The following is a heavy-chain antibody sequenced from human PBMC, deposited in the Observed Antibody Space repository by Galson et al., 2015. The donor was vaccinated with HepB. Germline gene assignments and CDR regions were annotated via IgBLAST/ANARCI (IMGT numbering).Heavy chain of an antibody. CDR2: IWNSDTI. CDR1: GITFDDHA. J-gene: IGHJ6*02. Sequence: SLRLSCAAYGITFDDHAMHWVRQAPGKGLEWVSSIWNSDTIDYADSVKGRFTISRDNARKSLYLQMNSLRAEDTALYYCAKGLSHRFYYGMDVWGQGTTVTVSS. V-gene: IGHV3-9*01. CDR3: AKGLSHRFYYGMDV.